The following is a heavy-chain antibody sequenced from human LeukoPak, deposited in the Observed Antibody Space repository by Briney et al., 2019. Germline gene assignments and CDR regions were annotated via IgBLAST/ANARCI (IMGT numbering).Heavy chain of an antibody. CDR3: AREGSGGSCYS. CDR1: GYTFTGYY. J-gene: IGHJ4*02. D-gene: IGHD2-15*01. Sequence: GASVKVSCKASGYTFTGYYMHWVRQAPGQGLEWMGWINPNSGGTNYAQKFQGRVTITADKSTSTAYMELSSLRSEDTAVYYCAREGSGGSCYSWGQGTLVTVSS. CDR2: INPNSGGT. V-gene: IGHV1-2*02.